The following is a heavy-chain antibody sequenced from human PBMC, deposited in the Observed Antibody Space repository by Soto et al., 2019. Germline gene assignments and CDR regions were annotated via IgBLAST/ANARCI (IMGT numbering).Heavy chain of an antibody. V-gene: IGHV5-10-1*01. J-gene: IGHJ4*02. CDR1: GYSFAGYW. Sequence: GESLKISCKGSGYSFAGYWITWVRQKPGKGLEWMGRIDPSDSQTHYSPSFRGHVTISVTKSITTVFLQWSSLRASATAMYYCARQIYDSDTGPNFQYYFDSWGQGTPVTVSS. D-gene: IGHD3-22*01. CDR3: ARQIYDSDTGPNFQYYFDS. CDR2: IDPSDSQT.